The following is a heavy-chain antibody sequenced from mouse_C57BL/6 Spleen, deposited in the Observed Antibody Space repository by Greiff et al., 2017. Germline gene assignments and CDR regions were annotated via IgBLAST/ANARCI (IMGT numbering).Heavy chain of an antibody. CDR2: IYPGSGST. D-gene: IGHD2-2*01. J-gene: IGHJ4*01. CDR3: ARGGWLRREGYYAMDY. CDR1: GYTFTSYW. V-gene: IGHV1-55*01. Sequence: QVHVKQPGAELVKPGASVKMSCKASGYTFTSYWITWVKQRPGQGLEWIGDIYPGSGSTNYNEKFKSKATLTVDTSSSTAYMQLSSLTSEDSAVYYCARGGWLRREGYYAMDYWGQGTSVTVSS.